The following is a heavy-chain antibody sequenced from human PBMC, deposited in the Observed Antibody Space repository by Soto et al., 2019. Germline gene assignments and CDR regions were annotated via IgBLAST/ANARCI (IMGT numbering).Heavy chain of an antibody. V-gene: IGHV3-30*03. D-gene: IGHD5-18*01. CDR1: GFAFSSYG. CDR3: VSERGYGHASVPYS. CDR2: ISYDGSLQ. Sequence: QAQLVESGGGVVQPGRSLRLSCAASGFAFSSYGMHWVRQAPGTGLEWVAVISYDGSLQHYADSVKGRFTISRDNPTNMVPLQRRSLRAEDTAVYYCVSERGYGHASVPYSWGQGTLVSFS. J-gene: IGHJ4*02.